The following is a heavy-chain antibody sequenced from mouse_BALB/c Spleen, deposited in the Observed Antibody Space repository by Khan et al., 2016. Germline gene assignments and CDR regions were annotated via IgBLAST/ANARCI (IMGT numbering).Heavy chain of an antibody. CDR1: GYTFSSYW. V-gene: IGHV1-9*01. J-gene: IGHJ4*01. D-gene: IGHD1-1*01. CDR3: ASYYDSSYALDY. CDR2: ILPGSGST. Sequence: QVQLQQPGAELMKPGASVKISCKATGYTFSSYWIEWVKQRPGHGLEWIGEILPGSGSTNYNEKFKGKATFTADTSSNTAYMQLSSLTSADSSVYYCASYYDSSYALDYWGQGTSVTVSS.